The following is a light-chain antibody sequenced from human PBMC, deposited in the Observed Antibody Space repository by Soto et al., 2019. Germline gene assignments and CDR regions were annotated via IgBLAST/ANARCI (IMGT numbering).Light chain of an antibody. CDR3: QQSYSTPWT. CDR2: AAS. CDR1: QSISSY. J-gene: IGKJ5*01. Sequence: DIHMTQSPSSLSASVGDRVTITCLASQSISSYLNWYQQKPGKAPKLLIYAASSLQSGVPSRFSGSGSGTDFTLTISSLQPEDFATYYCQQSYSTPWTFGQGTRLEIK. V-gene: IGKV1-39*01.